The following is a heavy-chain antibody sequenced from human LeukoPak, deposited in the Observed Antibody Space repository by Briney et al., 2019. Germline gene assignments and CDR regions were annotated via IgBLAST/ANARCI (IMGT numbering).Heavy chain of an antibody. CDR3: ATLIAYYDFWSGYSQNWFDP. Sequence: ALVKVSCKASGGTFSSYAISWVRQAPGQGLEWMGGIIPIFGTANYAQKFQGRVTITADESTSTAYMELSSLRSEDTAVYYCATLIAYYDFWSGYSQNWFDPWGQGTLVTVSS. D-gene: IGHD3-3*01. V-gene: IGHV1-69*13. CDR2: IIPIFGTA. J-gene: IGHJ5*02. CDR1: GGTFSSYA.